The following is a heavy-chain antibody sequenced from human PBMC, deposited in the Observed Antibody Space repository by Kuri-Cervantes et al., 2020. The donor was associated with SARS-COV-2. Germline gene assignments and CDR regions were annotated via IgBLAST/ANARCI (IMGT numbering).Heavy chain of an antibody. CDR1: EFSFSNYW. Sequence: GESLKISCAASEFSFSNYWMTWVRQVPGKGLEWVANIKEDGSQKYYLDSVAGRFTISRDNSKNTLYLQMNSLRAEDTAVYYCAKSVPVWQQLPYNWFDPWGQGTLVTVSS. D-gene: IGHD6-13*01. V-gene: IGHV3-7*01. CDR3: AKSVPVWQQLPYNWFDP. J-gene: IGHJ5*02. CDR2: IKEDGSQK.